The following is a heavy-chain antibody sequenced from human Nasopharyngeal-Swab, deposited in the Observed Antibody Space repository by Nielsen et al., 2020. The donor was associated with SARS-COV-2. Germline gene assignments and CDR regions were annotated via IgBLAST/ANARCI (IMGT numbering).Heavy chain of an antibody. Sequence: SETLSLTCTVSGGSISSSSYYWGWIRQPPGKGLEWIGSIYYSGSTYYNPSLKSQVTISVDTSKNQFSLKLSSVTAADTAVYYCAGTEAVAGHFFDYWGQGTLVTVSS. CDR2: IYYSGST. D-gene: IGHD6-19*01. V-gene: IGHV4-39*01. J-gene: IGHJ4*02. CDR1: GGSISSSSYY. CDR3: AGTEAVAGHFFDY.